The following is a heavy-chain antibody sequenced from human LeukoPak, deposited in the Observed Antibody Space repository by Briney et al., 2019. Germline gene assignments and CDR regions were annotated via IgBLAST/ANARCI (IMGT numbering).Heavy chain of an antibody. CDR2: ISGSGGST. CDR3: AKGKIFGIRVKPGLDRYWFDL. D-gene: IGHD3-3*01. V-gene: IGHV3-23*01. J-gene: IGHJ5*02. Sequence: GGSLRLSCAASGFTFSSYAMSWVRQAPGKGLEWVSAISGSGGSTYYADSVKGRFTISVDNSKNTLYLKMNSVRAEDTAVYYCAKGKIFGIRVKPGLDRYWFDLWGQGTMVTVSS. CDR1: GFTFSSYA.